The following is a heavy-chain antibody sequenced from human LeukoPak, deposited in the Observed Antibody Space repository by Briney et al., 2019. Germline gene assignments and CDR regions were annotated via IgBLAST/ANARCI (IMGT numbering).Heavy chain of an antibody. CDR2: ISAYNGNT. V-gene: IGHV1-18*01. Sequence: ASVKVSCKASGYTFTSYGISWVRQAPGQGLEWMGWISAYNGNTNYAQKLQGRVTMTTDTSTSTAYMELRSLRSDDTAVYYCASAGSRWFSAAAAGGSWFDPWGQGTLVTVSS. CDR3: ASAGSRWFSAAAAGGSWFDP. CDR1: GYTFTSYG. D-gene: IGHD6-13*01. J-gene: IGHJ5*02.